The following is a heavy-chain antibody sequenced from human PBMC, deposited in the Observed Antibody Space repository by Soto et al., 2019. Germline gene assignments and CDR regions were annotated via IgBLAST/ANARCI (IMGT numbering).Heavy chain of an antibody. D-gene: IGHD1-26*01. CDR3: ARGSDRRWDFDY. CDR1: GGSISSYY. V-gene: IGHV4-59*08. J-gene: IGHJ4*02. Sequence: SETLSLTCTVSGGSISSYYWSWIRQPPGKGLEWIGYIYYSGSTYYNPSLKSRVTISVDTSKNQFSLKLSSVTAADTAVYYCARGSDRRWDFDYWGQGTLVTVSS. CDR2: IYYSGST.